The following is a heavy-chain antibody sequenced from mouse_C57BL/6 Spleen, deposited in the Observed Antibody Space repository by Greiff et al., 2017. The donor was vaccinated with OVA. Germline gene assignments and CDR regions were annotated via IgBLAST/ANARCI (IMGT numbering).Heavy chain of an antibody. CDR3: ARVGDYYGIRFAY. V-gene: IGHV1-52*01. J-gene: IGHJ3*01. CDR1: GYTFTRYW. Sequence: QVQLQQSGAELVRPGSSVKLSCKASGYTFTRYWMHWVKQRPIQGLEWIGNIDPSDSETHYNQKFKDKATLTVDKSSSTAYMQLSSLTSEDSAGYYGARVGDYYGIRFAYWGQGTLLTVSA. D-gene: IGHD1-1*01. CDR2: IDPSDSET.